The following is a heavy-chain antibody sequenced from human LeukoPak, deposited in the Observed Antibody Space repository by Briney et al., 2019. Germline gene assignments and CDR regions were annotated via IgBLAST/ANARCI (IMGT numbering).Heavy chain of an antibody. J-gene: IGHJ1*01. CDR3: AKASSSWSTSSHLQH. Sequence: GESLKISCKGSGYSFSNHWIGWVRQMPGKGLEWMGIIHPGDSDTRYSPSFQGQVTISADKSINTAYLQWSSLKASDTAMYYCAKASSSWSTSSHLQHWGQGTLVTVSS. V-gene: IGHV5-51*01. D-gene: IGHD6-13*01. CDR1: GYSFSNHW. CDR2: IHPGDSDT.